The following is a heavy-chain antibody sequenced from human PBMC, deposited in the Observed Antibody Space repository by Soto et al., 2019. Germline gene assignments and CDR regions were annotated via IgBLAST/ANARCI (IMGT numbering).Heavy chain of an antibody. J-gene: IGHJ6*02. CDR1: GFTFSSYA. V-gene: IGHV3-30-3*01. CDR2: ISYDGSNK. D-gene: IGHD6-19*01. CDR3: ARGSGNSYYYYGMDV. Sequence: QVQLVESGGGVVQPGRSLRLSCAASGFTFSSYAMHWVRQAPGKGLEWVAVISYDGSNKYYADSVKGRFTISRDNSKNTLYLQMNSLRAEDTAVYYCARGSGNSYYYYGMDVWGQGTTVTVSS.